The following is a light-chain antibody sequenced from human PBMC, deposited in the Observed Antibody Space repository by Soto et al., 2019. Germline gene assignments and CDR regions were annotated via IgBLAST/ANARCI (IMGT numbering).Light chain of an antibody. Sequence: EIAMTQPPSTLSVSPGERATLSCRTSQSVGSDLAWYQQNPGQAPRLLIYGASTRASGIPARFSGSGSGTEFTLTISSLQSEDFAVYYCQQYVNWPRLTLGGGTKVDTK. J-gene: IGKJ4*01. CDR3: QQYVNWPRLT. CDR2: GAS. V-gene: IGKV3-15*01. CDR1: QSVGSD.